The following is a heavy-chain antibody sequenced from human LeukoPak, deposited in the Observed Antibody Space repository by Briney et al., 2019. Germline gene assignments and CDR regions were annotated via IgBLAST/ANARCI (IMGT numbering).Heavy chain of an antibody. D-gene: IGHD4-17*01. CDR1: GYTFTRYG. CDR2: ISAYNGNT. Sequence: GASVKVSCKASGYTFTRYGISWVRQAPGQGLEWMGWISAYNGNTNYAQKLQGRVTMTTDTSTSTAYMELRSLRSDDTAVYYCARGVYGDYNNWFDPWGQGTLVTVSS. J-gene: IGHJ5*02. CDR3: ARGVYGDYNNWFDP. V-gene: IGHV1-18*01.